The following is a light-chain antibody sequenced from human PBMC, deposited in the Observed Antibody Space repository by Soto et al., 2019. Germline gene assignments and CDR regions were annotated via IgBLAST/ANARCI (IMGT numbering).Light chain of an antibody. V-gene: IGKV1-5*03. CDR2: KAS. J-gene: IGKJ2*01. CDR3: QQANSFPYT. Sequence: DIQMTQSPSTLSASVGDRVTITCRASQSISSWLAWYQQKPGQAPKLLIYKASTLQSGVPSRFSGSGSGTEFTLTISSLQPEDFATYYCQQANSFPYTFGQGTKLEVK. CDR1: QSISSW.